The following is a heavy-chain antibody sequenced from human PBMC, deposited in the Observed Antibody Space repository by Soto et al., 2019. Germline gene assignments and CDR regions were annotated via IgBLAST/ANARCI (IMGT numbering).Heavy chain of an antibody. CDR2: IYYSGST. Sequence: PSETLSLTCTVSGGSISSYYWSWIRQPPGKGLEWIGYIYYSGSTNYNPSLKSRVTISVDTAKNQFSLKLSSVTAADTAVYYCAREWLVPGHYYYYGMDVWGQGTTVTVYS. J-gene: IGHJ6*02. D-gene: IGHD2-2*01. V-gene: IGHV4-59*01. CDR3: AREWLVPGHYYYYGMDV. CDR1: GGSISSYY.